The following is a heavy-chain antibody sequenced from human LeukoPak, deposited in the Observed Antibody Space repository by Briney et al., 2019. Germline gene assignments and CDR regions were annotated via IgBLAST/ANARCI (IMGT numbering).Heavy chain of an antibody. Sequence: GGSLRLSCAASGFTFSSYWMSWVRQAPGKGLEWVANIKQDGSEKCYVDSVKGRFTISRDNAKNSLYLQMNSLRAEDTAVYYCAREIGYSSGWHDKSDYWGQGTLVTVSS. D-gene: IGHD6-19*01. CDR1: GFTFSSYW. CDR2: IKQDGSEK. V-gene: IGHV3-7*01. J-gene: IGHJ4*02. CDR3: AREIGYSSGWHDKSDY.